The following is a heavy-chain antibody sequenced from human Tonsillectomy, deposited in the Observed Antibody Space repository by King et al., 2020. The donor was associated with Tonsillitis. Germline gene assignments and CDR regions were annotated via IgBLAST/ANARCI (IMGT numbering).Heavy chain of an antibody. CDR3: AKAFYDFWRGYSDAFDS. CDR2: ISAGGGTI. J-gene: IGHJ3*02. V-gene: IGHV3-23*04. CDR1: GFTFSSYA. Sequence: QLVESGGGLVQPGGSLRLSCVGSGFTFSSYAMSWVRQAPGKGLEWVSGISAGGGTIYYADSVKGRFTISRDNSENTLFLQMNSLRAEDTAIYYCAKAFYDFWRGYSDAFDSWGQGTMVTVSS. D-gene: IGHD3-3*01.